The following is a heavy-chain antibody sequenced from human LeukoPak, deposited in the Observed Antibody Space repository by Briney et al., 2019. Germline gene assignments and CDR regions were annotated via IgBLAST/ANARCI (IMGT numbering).Heavy chain of an antibody. CDR2: ISAYNGNT. Sequence: ASVKVSCKASGYTFTSYGISWVRQAPGQGLEWMGWISAYNGNTNYAQKLQGRVTMVTDTSTSTAYMELRSLRSDDTAVYYCARSIPRNDFWKGNWFDPWGQGTLVTVSS. V-gene: IGHV1-18*01. J-gene: IGHJ5*02. CDR1: GYTFTSYG. D-gene: IGHD3-3*01. CDR3: ARSIPRNDFWKGNWFDP.